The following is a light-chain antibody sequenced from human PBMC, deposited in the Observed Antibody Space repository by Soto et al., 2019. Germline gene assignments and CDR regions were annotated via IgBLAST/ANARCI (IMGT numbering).Light chain of an antibody. Sequence: EIVMTQSPDTLSVSPGERATLSCRASHYMTNTLAWYQQKPGQAPRLLIYGVSTRATGIPDRFSGSGSGTEFTLTIDSLQSEDSAIYYCQQYNKWPSLTFGGGTKVEIK. CDR3: QQYNKWPSLT. CDR2: GVS. J-gene: IGKJ4*01. CDR1: HYMTNT. V-gene: IGKV3-15*01.